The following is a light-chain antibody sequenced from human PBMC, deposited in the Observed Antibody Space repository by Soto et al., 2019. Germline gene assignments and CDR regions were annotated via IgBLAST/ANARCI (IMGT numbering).Light chain of an antibody. J-gene: IGKJ1*01. CDR2: EGS. Sequence: EIVVTQSPATLSVSPGERATLSCRASQNIGINLAWYQQKPGQAPSLLIYEGSTRATGIPTRFSGSGSGTDFTLTISSLQSADFAVYHCQQYNRWPLTFGQGTKVEVK. CDR1: QNIGIN. V-gene: IGKV3-15*01. CDR3: QQYNRWPLT.